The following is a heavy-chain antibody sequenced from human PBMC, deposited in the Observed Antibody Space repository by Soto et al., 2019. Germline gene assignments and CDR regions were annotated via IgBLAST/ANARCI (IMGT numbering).Heavy chain of an antibody. J-gene: IGHJ1*01. CDR1: GFTFSSYG. CDR3: AKSELATVALLQH. CDR2: ISGSGGST. V-gene: IGHV3-23*01. D-gene: IGHD4-17*01. Sequence: GGSLRLSCAASGFTFSSYGMSWVRQAPGKGLGWVSSISGSGGSTFYADSVQGRFTISRDNSKNTLFLQMNILRPEDTAVYYCAKSELATVALLQHWGQGTLVTVSS.